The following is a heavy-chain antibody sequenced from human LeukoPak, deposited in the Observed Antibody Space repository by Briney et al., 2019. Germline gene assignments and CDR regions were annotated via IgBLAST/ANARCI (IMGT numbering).Heavy chain of an antibody. CDR3: ARQPNVDLVTWDIGRGLDY. CDR1: GYTFTGYY. V-gene: IGHV1-2*02. Sequence: GASVKVSCKASGYTFTGYYMHWVRQAPGQGLEWMGWINPNSGDTNYAQKFQGRVTMTRDTSIRTAYMELSRLRSDDTAVYYCARQPNVDLVTWDIGRGLDYWGQGTLVTVSS. J-gene: IGHJ4*02. CDR2: INPNSGDT. D-gene: IGHD5-12*01.